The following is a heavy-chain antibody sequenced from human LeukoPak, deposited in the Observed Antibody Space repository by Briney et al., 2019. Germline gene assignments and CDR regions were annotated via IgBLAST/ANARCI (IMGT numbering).Heavy chain of an antibody. J-gene: IGHJ4*02. CDR1: GGFISRSSYF. CDR2: SYYSGSN. Sequence: KPSETLSLTCTVSGGFISRSSYFWGWICQPPGRVLEWIGSSYYSGSNSYNTSLKSRVTISVDTPKNQFSLKLSFVTAADTAVYYCASPWSSGGFDYWGQGTLVTVSS. CDR3: ASPWSSGGFDY. V-gene: IGHV4-39*01. D-gene: IGHD6-19*01.